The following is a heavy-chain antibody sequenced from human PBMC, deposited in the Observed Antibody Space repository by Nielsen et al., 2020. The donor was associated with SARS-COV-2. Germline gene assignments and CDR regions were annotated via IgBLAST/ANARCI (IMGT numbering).Heavy chain of an antibody. CDR2: IFSFGSP. J-gene: IGHJ5*01. CDR3: ARRPDTSYDS. CDR1: DDSINTYY. Sequence: SETLSLTCTVSDDSINTYYWSWVRKPPGRGLEWIGYIFSFGSPSYNPSLASRVTISRDTSKSQFSLTLISVTAADTAVYYCARRPDTSYDSWGQGTLVAVSS. D-gene: IGHD5-18*01. V-gene: IGHV4-59*01.